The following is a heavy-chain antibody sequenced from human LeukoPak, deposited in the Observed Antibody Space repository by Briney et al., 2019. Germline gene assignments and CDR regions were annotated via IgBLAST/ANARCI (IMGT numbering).Heavy chain of an antibody. J-gene: IGHJ3*02. CDR2: IYHSGST. V-gene: IGHV4-4*02. Sequence: SETLSLTCAVSGGSISSSNWWSWVRQPPGKGLEWIGEIYHSGSTNYNPSLKSRVTISVDKSKNQFSLKLSSVTAADTAVYYCAKDLGGYNDYSGYYYPEAFDIWGQGTMVTVSS. CDR3: AKDLGGYNDYSGYYYPEAFDI. D-gene: IGHD3-22*01. CDR1: GGSISSSNW.